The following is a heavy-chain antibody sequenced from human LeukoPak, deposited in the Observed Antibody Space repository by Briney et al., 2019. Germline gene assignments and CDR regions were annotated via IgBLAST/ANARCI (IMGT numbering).Heavy chain of an antibody. Sequence: SETLSLTCAVYGGSFSGYYWSWIRQPPGKGLEWIGEINHSGSTNYNPSLKSRVTISVDTSKNQFSLRLSSVTAADTAVYYCARRGYDSSGYYYEWYFDLWGRGTLVTVSS. D-gene: IGHD3-22*01. CDR3: ARRGYDSSGYYYEWYFDL. CDR1: GGSFSGYY. V-gene: IGHV4-34*01. CDR2: INHSGST. J-gene: IGHJ2*01.